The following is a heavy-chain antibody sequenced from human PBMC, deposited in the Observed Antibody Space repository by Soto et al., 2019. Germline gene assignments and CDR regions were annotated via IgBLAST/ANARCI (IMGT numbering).Heavy chain of an antibody. J-gene: IGHJ5*02. CDR2: IYTSGST. CDR1: GGSISDFY. CDR3: ARAIGVGPAAGLRFDP. D-gene: IGHD2-2*01. V-gene: IGHV4-4*07. Sequence: QVQLQESGPGLVRPSETLSLTCTVSGGSISDFYWSWIRQPAGKGLDWIGRIYTSGSTYFNPSLRGRVSMSQDTSKNQFSLKLSSVTAADTAVYYCARAIGVGPAAGLRFDPWGQGTLVTVSS.